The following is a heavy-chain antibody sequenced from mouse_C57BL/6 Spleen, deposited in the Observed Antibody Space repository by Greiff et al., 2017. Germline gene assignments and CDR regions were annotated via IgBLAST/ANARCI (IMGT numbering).Heavy chain of an antibody. CDR1: GFTFTDYY. V-gene: IGHV7-3*01. CDR3: ARSPFTTVVPYDFDY. D-gene: IGHD1-1*01. Sequence: EVMLVESGGGLVQPGGSLSLSCAASGFTFTDYYMSWVRQPPGKALEWLGFIRNKANGYTTEYSASVKGRFTISRDNSQSILYLQMNALRAEDSATYYCARSPFTTVVPYDFDYWGQGTTLTVSS. CDR2: IRNKANGYTT. J-gene: IGHJ2*01.